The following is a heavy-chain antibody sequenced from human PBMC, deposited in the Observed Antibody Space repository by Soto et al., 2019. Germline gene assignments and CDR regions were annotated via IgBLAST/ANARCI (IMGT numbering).Heavy chain of an antibody. CDR3: ASSYYYGSGSLSGHYYFCMDV. D-gene: IGHD3-10*01. CDR1: GYTSTSYG. V-gene: IGHV1-18*04. CDR2: ISVHNGNT. Sequence: ASVKVSCKASGYTSTSYGISWVRQAPGQGLEWMGWISVHNGNTNYAQKLQGRVTMTTDTSTSTAYMELRSLRSDDTAVYYCASSYYYGSGSLSGHYYFCMDVWGQGTTVTVSS. J-gene: IGHJ6*02.